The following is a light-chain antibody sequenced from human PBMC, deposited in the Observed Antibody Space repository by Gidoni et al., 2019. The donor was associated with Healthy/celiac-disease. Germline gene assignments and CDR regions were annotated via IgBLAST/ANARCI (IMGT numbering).Light chain of an antibody. CDR3: QQSYSTPLG. Sequence: DIQMTQSPSSLSASVGDRVTITCRASQSISSYLNWYQQKPGKAPKLLIYAASSLQRGVPSRFSGSGSETDFTLTISSLQPEDFATYYCQQSYSTPLGFGQGTRLEIK. CDR1: QSISSY. J-gene: IGKJ5*01. CDR2: AAS. V-gene: IGKV1-39*01.